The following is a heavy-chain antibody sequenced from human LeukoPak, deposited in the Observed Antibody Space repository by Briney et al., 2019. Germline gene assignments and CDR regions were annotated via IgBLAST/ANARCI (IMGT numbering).Heavy chain of an antibody. V-gene: IGHV3-20*04. J-gene: IGHJ6*03. D-gene: IGHD3-10*01. Sequence: GGSLRLSCAASGFTFDDYGMSWVRHAPGKGLEWVSGINWNGGSTGYADSVKGRFTISRDNAKNSLYLQMNSLRAEDTALYYCARDGGYYYYMDVWGKGTTVTVSS. CDR3: ARDGGYYYYMDV. CDR1: GFTFDDYG. CDR2: INWNGGST.